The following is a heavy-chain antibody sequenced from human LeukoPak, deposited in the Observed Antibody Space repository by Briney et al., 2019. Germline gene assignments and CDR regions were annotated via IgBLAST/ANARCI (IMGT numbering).Heavy chain of an antibody. Sequence: SVKVSCKASGGTFSSYTISWVRQAPGQGLEWMGRIIPILGIANYAQKFQGRVTITADKSTSTAYMELSSLRSEDTAVYYCARGRYCSSTSCYENWFDPWGQGTLVTVS. CDR3: ARGRYCSSTSCYENWFDP. CDR2: IIPILGIA. CDR1: GGTFSSYT. J-gene: IGHJ5*02. V-gene: IGHV1-69*02. D-gene: IGHD2-2*01.